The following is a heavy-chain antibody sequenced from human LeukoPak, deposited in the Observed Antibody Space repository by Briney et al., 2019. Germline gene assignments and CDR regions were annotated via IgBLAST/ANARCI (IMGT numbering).Heavy chain of an antibody. J-gene: IGHJ4*02. V-gene: IGHV3-30*03. CDR1: GFTFSRFG. CDR3: AGYGDYGGVY. D-gene: IGHD4-17*01. Sequence: GRSLRLSCAASGFTFSRFGMHWVRQAPGKGLEWVAVISYDGSNKYYADSVKGRFTISRDNSENTLYLQMNSLGGEDTAVYYCAGYGDYGGVYWGQGTLVTVSS. CDR2: ISYDGSNK.